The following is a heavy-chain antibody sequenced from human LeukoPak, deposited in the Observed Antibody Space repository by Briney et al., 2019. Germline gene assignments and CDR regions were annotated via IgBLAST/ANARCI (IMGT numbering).Heavy chain of an antibody. D-gene: IGHD6-19*01. CDR2: INHSGST. CDR3: ARQWLVSPLFDY. Sequence: GSLRLSCAASGFTFSSYSMNWIRQPPGKGLEWIGEINHSGSTNYNPSLKSRVTISVDTSKNQFSLKLSSVTAADTAVYYCARQWLVSPLFDYWGQGTLVTVSS. J-gene: IGHJ4*02. CDR1: GFTFSSYS. V-gene: IGHV4-34*01.